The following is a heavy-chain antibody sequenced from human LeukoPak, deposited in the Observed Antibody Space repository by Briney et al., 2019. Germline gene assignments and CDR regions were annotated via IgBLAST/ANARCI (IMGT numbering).Heavy chain of an antibody. Sequence: GGSLRLSCAASGFTFSSYWMSWVRQAPGKGLEWVANIKQDGSEKYYVDSVKGRFTISRDNAKNSLYLQMNSLRAEDTAVYYCARGSPRSEYYYYYMDVWGKGTTVTVSS. CDR1: GFTFSSYW. D-gene: IGHD2-15*01. V-gene: IGHV3-7*01. CDR3: ARGSPRSEYYYYYMDV. CDR2: IKQDGSEK. J-gene: IGHJ6*03.